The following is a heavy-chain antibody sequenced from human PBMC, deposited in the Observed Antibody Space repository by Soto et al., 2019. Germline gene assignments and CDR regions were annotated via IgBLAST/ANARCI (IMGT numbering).Heavy chain of an antibody. J-gene: IGHJ1*01. Sequence: QVLLVQSGAEVKKPGASVKVSCKASGYTFTDYPIHWVRQAPGQGLEWMGWINAGNGDTKYSQKVQDRVAITRDTSASTADMELSSLRSEDAAVYCYKRAYRGESWGRGTLVTVSS. V-gene: IGHV1-3*01. CDR2: INAGNGDT. CDR3: KRAYRGES. D-gene: IGHD2-21*01. CDR1: GYTFTDYP.